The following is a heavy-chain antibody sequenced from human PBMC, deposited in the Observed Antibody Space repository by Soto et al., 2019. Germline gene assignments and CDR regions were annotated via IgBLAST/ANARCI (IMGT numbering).Heavy chain of an antibody. D-gene: IGHD4-17*01. CDR2: INPNSGDT. Sequence: QVQLVQSGAEVKKPGASVKVSCKASGYTFTGFYMHWVRQAPGQGLEWMGWINPNSGDTEYAQNCQGWGTLTRDTSIGTAYRELNRLKSDDTAVYYCASGGSTVTREFDYRGQGTLVSVSS. J-gene: IGHJ4*02. V-gene: IGHV1-2*04. CDR1: GYTFTGFY. CDR3: ASGGSTVTREFDY.